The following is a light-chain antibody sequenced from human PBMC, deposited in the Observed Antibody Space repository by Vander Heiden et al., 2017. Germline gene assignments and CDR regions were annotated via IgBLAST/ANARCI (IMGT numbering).Light chain of an antibody. CDR1: QSVGNNY. V-gene: IGKV3-20*01. CDR3: HQYAYSPWT. J-gene: IGKJ1*01. Sequence: EIVLTQSAGTLSLSPGERATLSCRASQSVGNNYLGWYHQNPGQAPRLLMYHASIRATGIPDRFSGSGSGTDFTLTITRLEPEDFAVYYCHQYAYSPWTFGQGTKVDFK. CDR2: HAS.